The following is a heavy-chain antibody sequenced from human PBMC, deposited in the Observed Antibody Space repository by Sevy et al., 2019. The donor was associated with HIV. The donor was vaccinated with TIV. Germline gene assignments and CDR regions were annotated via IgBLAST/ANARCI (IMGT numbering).Heavy chain of an antibody. CDR1: GFTFSSYS. V-gene: IGHV3-21*01. D-gene: IGHD2-2*03. CDR3: ARVGYCSSTSCYAAFDI. Sequence: GGSLRLSCAASGFTFSSYSMNWVRQAPGKGLEWVSSISSSSSYIYYADSVKGRFTISRDNAKNSLYLQMNSLRAEDTAVYYGARVGYCSSTSCYAAFDIWGQGTMVTVSS. CDR2: ISSSSSYI. J-gene: IGHJ3*02.